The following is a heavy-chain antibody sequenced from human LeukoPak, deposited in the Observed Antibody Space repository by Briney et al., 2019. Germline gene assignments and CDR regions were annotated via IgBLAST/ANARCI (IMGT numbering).Heavy chain of an antibody. V-gene: IGHV3-23*01. Sequence: GGSLRLSCAVSGFTFSSYAMSWVRQAPGGGLEWVSAISGSGDTTYHADSVKGRFTISRANSENRLSLQMDSLRAEDTAVYFCAKDTTAWWYHRAYMDVWGKGTTVTVSS. CDR3: AKDTTAWWYHRAYMDV. CDR2: ISGSGDTT. J-gene: IGHJ6*03. CDR1: GFTFSSYA. D-gene: IGHD2-15*01.